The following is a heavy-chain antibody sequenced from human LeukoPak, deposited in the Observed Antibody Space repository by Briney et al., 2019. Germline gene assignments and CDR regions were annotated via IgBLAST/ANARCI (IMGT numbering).Heavy chain of an antibody. CDR3: ARERTAVAGTQHAFDI. J-gene: IGHJ3*02. Sequence: SETLSLTCTVSGGSISSGDYYWSWIRQPPGKGLEWIGYIYYSGSTYCNPSLKSRVTISVDTSKNQFSLKLSSVTAADTAVYYCARERTAVAGTQHAFDIWGQGTMVTVSS. CDR2: IYYSGST. V-gene: IGHV4-30-4*08. D-gene: IGHD6-19*01. CDR1: GGSISSGDYY.